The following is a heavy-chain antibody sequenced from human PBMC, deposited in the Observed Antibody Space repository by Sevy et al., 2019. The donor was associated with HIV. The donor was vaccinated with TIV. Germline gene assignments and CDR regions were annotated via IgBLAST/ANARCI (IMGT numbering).Heavy chain of an antibody. CDR2: IRGKPDTNAT. J-gene: IGHJ5*02. V-gene: IGHV3-73*01. CDR1: GFTFSASA. Sequence: GGYLRLSCVASGFTFSASALHWVRQASGKGLEWLGRIRGKPDTNATAYAASLKGRFTISRDDSKNTAYLQMNNLKIEDTAIYFCTRLYSGSPGFWFDPWGQGTLVTVSS. CDR3: TRLYSGSPGFWFDP. D-gene: IGHD1-26*01.